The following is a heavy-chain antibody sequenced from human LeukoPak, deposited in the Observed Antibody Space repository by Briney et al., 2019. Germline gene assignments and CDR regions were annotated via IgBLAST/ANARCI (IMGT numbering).Heavy chain of an antibody. J-gene: IGHJ5*02. Sequence: ASVNVSFKASGGTFSSYTISWVRQAPGQGLDWMGRIIPILGIANYAQKFQGRVTITADKSTSTGYMELSSLGSEDTAVYYGAREGYYDSRARADWFDPWGQGTLVTVSS. CDR1: GGTFSSYT. V-gene: IGHV1-69*04. CDR3: AREGYYDSRARADWFDP. CDR2: IIPILGIA. D-gene: IGHD3-22*01.